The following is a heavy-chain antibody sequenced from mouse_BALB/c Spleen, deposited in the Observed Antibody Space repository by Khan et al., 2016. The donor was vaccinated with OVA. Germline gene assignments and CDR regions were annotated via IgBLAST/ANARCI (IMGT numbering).Heavy chain of an antibody. CDR3: ARGGGTAPFAY. CDR2: ISDLAYTF. Sequence: VALVASGGGLVQPGGSRKLSCAASGFTFSDYGMAWVRQAPGKGPEWVAFISDLAYTFYYADTVTGRFTLSRENAKNTLYLEMSSLRSGDTAIYYCARGGGTAPFAYWGQGTLVTVSA. D-gene: IGHD1-2*01. V-gene: IGHV5-15*02. J-gene: IGHJ3*01. CDR1: GFTFSDYG.